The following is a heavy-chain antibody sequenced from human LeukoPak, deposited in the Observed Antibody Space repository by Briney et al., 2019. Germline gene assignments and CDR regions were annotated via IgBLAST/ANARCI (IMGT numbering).Heavy chain of an antibody. V-gene: IGHV3-30*03. CDR2: ISYDGSNK. CDR1: GFTFSSYS. CDR3: ASRLDYYGSGPVDP. Sequence: GGSLRLSCAASGFTFSSYSMNWVRQAPGKGLEWVAVISYDGSNKYYADSVKGRFTISRDNSKNTLHLQMNSLRAEDTAVYYCASRLDYYGSGPVDPWGQGTLVTVSS. D-gene: IGHD3-10*01. J-gene: IGHJ5*02.